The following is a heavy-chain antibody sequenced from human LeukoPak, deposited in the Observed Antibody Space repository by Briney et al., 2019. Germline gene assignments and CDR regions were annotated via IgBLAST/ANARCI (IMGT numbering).Heavy chain of an antibody. CDR3: AREATGTTLNWFDP. D-gene: IGHD1-1*01. Sequence: SETLSLTCTVSGYSLSSGYYWGWIRQPPGKGLEWIGSVYHSVSTYYNPSLKSRVTISVDTSKNQFSLKLSSVTAADTAVYYCAREATGTTLNWFDPWGQGTLVTVSS. CDR2: VYHSVST. V-gene: IGHV4-38-2*02. J-gene: IGHJ5*02. CDR1: GYSLSSGYY.